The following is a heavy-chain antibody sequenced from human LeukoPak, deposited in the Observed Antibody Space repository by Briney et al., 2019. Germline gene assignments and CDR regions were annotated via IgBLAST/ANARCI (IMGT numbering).Heavy chain of an antibody. D-gene: IGHD5-12*01. CDR3: ARASSGFEPVFDY. J-gene: IGHJ4*02. CDR2: INPNSGGT. Sequence: ASVKVSCKASGYTFSDYRMHWVRQAPGQGLEWMGWINPNSGGTNYAQKFQGRVTMTRDTSISTAYMELSGLRSDDTAVYYCARASSGFEPVFDYWGQGALVTFSS. CDR1: GYTFSDYR. V-gene: IGHV1-2*02.